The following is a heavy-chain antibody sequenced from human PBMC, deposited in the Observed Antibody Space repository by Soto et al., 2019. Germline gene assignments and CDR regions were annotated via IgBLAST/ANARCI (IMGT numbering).Heavy chain of an antibody. CDR1: GGTFSSYA. Sequence: SVKVSCKASGGTFSSYAISWVRQAPGQGLEWMGGIIPIFGTANYAQKFQGRVTITADESTSTAYMELSSLRSEDTAVYYCARDPRYCSGGSCPGWFDPWGQGTLVTVSS. J-gene: IGHJ5*02. CDR2: IIPIFGTA. D-gene: IGHD2-15*01. V-gene: IGHV1-69*13. CDR3: ARDPRYCSGGSCPGWFDP.